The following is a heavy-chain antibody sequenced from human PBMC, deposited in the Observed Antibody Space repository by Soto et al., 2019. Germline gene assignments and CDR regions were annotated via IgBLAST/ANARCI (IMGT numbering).Heavy chain of an antibody. CDR2: NRRNGVGS. J-gene: IGHJ6*03. V-gene: IGHV3-64*01. CDR1: GFTPSGYA. D-gene: IGHD6-6*01. CDR3: ASHARQDFYYRDV. Sequence: EVQLAESGGGSAQPGGSLRLSCAGSGFTPSGYAMDWVRPAPGKGLEYVSGNRRNGVGSYYANSVQGRFTISRDNSKNTVYLQMGSLSPDDMAVYYCASHARQDFYYRDVRCRGTTVTVSS.